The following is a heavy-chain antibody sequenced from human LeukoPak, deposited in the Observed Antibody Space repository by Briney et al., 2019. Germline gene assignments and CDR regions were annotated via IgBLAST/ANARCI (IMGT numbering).Heavy chain of an antibody. V-gene: IGHV3-23*01. J-gene: IGHJ6*02. CDR3: AKHMGDSEYYGMDV. D-gene: IGHD3-16*01. Sequence: PGGSLRLSCAASGFTFSSYEMNWVRQAPGKGLEWVSTINAGGGSTYYADSVQGRFTISRENSKDTMYLQMNSLRAEDTAVYNCAKHMGDSEYYGMDVWGQGTTVTVSS. CDR2: INAGGGST. CDR1: GFTFSSYE.